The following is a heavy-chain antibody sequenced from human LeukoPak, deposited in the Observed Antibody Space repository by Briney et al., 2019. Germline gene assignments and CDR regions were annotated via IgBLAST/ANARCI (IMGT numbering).Heavy chain of an antibody. Sequence: GGSPRLSCAASGFTVSSNYMSWVRQAPGKGLEWVSVIYSGGSTYYPDSVKGRFTISRDNSKNTLYLQMKSLRAEDTAVYYCARERNLEIAVAGTIFNYWGQGTLVTVSS. CDR1: GFTVSSNY. CDR3: ARERNLEIAVAGTIFNY. D-gene: IGHD6-19*01. V-gene: IGHV3-66*01. J-gene: IGHJ4*02. CDR2: IYSGGST.